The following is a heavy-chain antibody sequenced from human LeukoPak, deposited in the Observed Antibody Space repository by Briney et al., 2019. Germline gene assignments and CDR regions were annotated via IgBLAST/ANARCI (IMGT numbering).Heavy chain of an antibody. CDR2: INHSGST. Sequence: PSETLSLTCTVSGGSISSGGYYWSWIRQPPGKGLEWIGEINHSGSTNYNPSLKSRVTISVDTSKNQFSLKLSSVTAADTAVYYCARTPLEWLFPYYFDYWGQGTLVTVSS. J-gene: IGHJ4*02. V-gene: IGHV4-39*01. CDR1: GGSISSGGYY. CDR3: ARTPLEWLFPYYFDY. D-gene: IGHD3-3*01.